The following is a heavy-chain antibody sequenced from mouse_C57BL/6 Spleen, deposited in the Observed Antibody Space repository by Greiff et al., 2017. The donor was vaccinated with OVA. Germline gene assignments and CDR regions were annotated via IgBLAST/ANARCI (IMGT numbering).Heavy chain of an antibody. CDR3: ARHGGRDYLDY. V-gene: IGHV5-9*01. CDR1: GFTFSSYT. J-gene: IGHJ2*01. Sequence: EVNLVESGGGLVKPGGSLKLSCAASGFTFSSYTMSWVRQTPEKRLEWVATISGGGGNTYYPDSVKGRFTISRDNAKNTLYLQRSSLRSEDTALYYCARHGGRDYLDYWGQGTTLTVSS. D-gene: IGHD3-3*01. CDR2: ISGGGGNT.